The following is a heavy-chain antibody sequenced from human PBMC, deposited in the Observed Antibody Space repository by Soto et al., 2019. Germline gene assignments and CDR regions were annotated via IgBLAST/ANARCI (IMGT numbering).Heavy chain of an antibody. V-gene: IGHV4-61*01. D-gene: IGHD1-7*01. CDR1: GGSVSSGSYY. Sequence: SETLSLTCTVSGGSVSSGSYYWSWIRQPPGKGLEWIGYIYYSGSTNYNPSLKSRFTISVDTSKNQFSLKLSSVAAADTAVYYCARAPRNYGFDYWGQGTLVTVSS. J-gene: IGHJ4*02. CDR2: IYYSGST. CDR3: ARAPRNYGFDY.